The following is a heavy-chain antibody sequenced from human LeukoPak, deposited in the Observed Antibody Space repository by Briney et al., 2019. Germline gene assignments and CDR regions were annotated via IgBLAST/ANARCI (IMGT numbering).Heavy chain of an antibody. D-gene: IGHD5-18*01. CDR3: AREFTAMAFDY. CDR1: GLDFSDSG. V-gene: IGHV3-21*01. Sequence: GGSLRLSCVASGLDFSDSGMLWVRQAPGKGLEWLSSISSSSRYIYYAVSVKGRLTISRDNAKNSLYLHMDSLRAEDTAVYYCAREFTAMAFDYWGQGALVTVSS. CDR2: ISSSSRYI. J-gene: IGHJ4*02.